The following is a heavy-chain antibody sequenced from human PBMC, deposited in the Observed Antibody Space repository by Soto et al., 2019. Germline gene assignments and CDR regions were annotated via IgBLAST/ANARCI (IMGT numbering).Heavy chain of an antibody. CDR2: INPSGGST. CDR1: GYTFSRHY. J-gene: IGHJ5*02. V-gene: IGHV1-46*01. D-gene: IGHD2-2*01. Sequence: ASVKVSCKASGYTFSRHYMHWVRQAPGQGLEWMGTINPSGGSTSYAQKFQGRVTMTRDTSTTTVYMELSSLRFEDTAVFFWGRDAVEVPSARSFFPPGGKGPLVTV. CDR3: GRDAVEVPSARSFFPP.